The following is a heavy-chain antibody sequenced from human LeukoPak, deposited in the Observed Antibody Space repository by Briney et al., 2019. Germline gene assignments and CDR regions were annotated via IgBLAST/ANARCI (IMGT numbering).Heavy chain of an antibody. CDR3: ARRDYYGSGSYYRQAYHMDV. CDR1: GGSFSGYY. J-gene: IGHJ6*03. V-gene: IGHV4-34*01. CDR2: INHSGST. Sequence: SETLSLTCAVYGGSFSGYYWSWIRQPPGKGLEWIGEINHSGSTNYNPSLKSRVTISVDTSKNQFSLKLSSVTAADTAVYYCARRDYYGSGSYYRQAYHMDVWGKGTTVTISS. D-gene: IGHD3-10*01.